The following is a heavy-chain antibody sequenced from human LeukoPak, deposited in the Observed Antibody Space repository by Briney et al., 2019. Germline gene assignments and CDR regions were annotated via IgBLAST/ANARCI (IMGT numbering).Heavy chain of an antibody. Sequence: GESLKISCKGSGYSFTSYWIGWVRQMPGKGLEWMGIIYPGDSDTRYSPSFQGQVTISADKSISTAYLQWSSLQASDTAIYYCARQRARYTGTFYYFYYMDVWGTGTTVTISS. CDR1: GYSFTSYW. D-gene: IGHD6-13*01. J-gene: IGHJ6*03. V-gene: IGHV5-51*01. CDR2: IYPGDSDT. CDR3: ARQRARYTGTFYYFYYMDV.